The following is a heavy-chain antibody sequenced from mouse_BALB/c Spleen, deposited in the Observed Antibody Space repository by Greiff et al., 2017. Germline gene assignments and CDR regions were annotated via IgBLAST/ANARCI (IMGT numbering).Heavy chain of an antibody. CDR2: IWAGGST. V-gene: IGHV2-9*02. CDR3: ARTIYYGYDDPYYYAMDY. J-gene: IGHJ4*01. CDR1: GFSLTSYG. D-gene: IGHD2-2*01. Sequence: VQVVESGPGLVAPSQSLSITCTVSGFSLTSYGVHWVRQPPGKGLEWLGVIWAGGSTNYNSALMSRLSISKDNSKSQVFLKMNSLQTDDTAMYYCARTIYYGYDDPYYYAMDYWGQGTSVTVSS.